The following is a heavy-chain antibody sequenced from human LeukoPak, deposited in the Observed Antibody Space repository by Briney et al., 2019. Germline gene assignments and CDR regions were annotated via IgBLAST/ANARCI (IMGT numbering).Heavy chain of an antibody. CDR1: GFTFSSYA. CDR3: ARANSTSGHARFLEWLFSY. V-gene: IGHV3-30*04. Sequence: GRSLRLSCAASGFTFSSYAMHWVRQAPGKGLEWVAVISYDGSNKYYADSVKGRFTISRDNSKNTLYLQMNSLRAEDTAVYYCARANSTSGHARFLEWLFSYWGQGTLVTVSS. J-gene: IGHJ4*02. D-gene: IGHD3-3*01. CDR2: ISYDGSNK.